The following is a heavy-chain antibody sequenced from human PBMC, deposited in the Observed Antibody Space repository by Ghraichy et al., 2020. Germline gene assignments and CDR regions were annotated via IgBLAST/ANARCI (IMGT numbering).Heavy chain of an antibody. CDR2: INPNSGGT. J-gene: IGHJ6*02. CDR3: AIIATYCSSTSCYEHYYYGMDV. V-gene: IGHV1-2*02. CDR1: GYTFTGYY. Sequence: SVKVSCKASGYTFTGYYMHWVRQAPGQGLEWMGWINPNSGGTNYAQKFQGRVTMTRDTSISTAYMELSRLRSDDTAVYYCAIIATYCSSTSCYEHYYYGMDVWGQGTTVTVSS. D-gene: IGHD2-2*01.